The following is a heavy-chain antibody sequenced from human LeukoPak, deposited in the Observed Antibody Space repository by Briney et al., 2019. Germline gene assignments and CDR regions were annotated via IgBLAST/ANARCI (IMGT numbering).Heavy chain of an antibody. CDR1: GLTFSSYG. D-gene: IGHD5-24*01. V-gene: IGHV3-48*04. J-gene: IGHJ4*02. CDR3: ARDTICLSFDY. CDR2: ISSSGSTI. Sequence: GGSLTLSCAASGLTFSSYGMHWVRQAPGKGLEWVSYISSSGSTIYYADSVKGRFTISRDNDKNSLYLQMNSLRAEDTAVYYCARDTICLSFDYWGQRTLVTVSS.